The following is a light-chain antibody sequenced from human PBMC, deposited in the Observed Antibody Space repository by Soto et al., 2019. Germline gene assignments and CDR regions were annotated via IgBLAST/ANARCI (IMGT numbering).Light chain of an antibody. CDR3: QPRSNWPPIT. CDR1: QSVSSY. CDR2: DAS. V-gene: IGKV3-11*01. Sequence: EIVLTQSTATLSLSPGERATLSCRASQSVSSYLAWYQQKPGQAPRLLIYDASNRATGIPARFSGSGSGTDFTLTIISLEPEDFAVYYCQPRSNWPPITFGQGTRLEIK. J-gene: IGKJ5*01.